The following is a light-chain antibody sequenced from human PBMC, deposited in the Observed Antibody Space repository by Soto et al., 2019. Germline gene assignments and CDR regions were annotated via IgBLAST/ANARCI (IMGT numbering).Light chain of an antibody. V-gene: IGKV1-9*01. CDR2: AAS. Sequence: IRMTQSPSFLSASTGDRVTITCRISQDISRWLAWYQQKPGTAPNLLIYAASNLRSGVPSRFSGGGSGTEFTLSICSLQTDDILTYISQQSNIDSLTFGRGTKVDIK. CDR3: QQSNIDSLT. CDR1: QDISRW. J-gene: IGKJ4*01.